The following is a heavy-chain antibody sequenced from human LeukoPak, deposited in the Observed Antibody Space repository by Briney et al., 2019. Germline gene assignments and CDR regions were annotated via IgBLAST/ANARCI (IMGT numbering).Heavy chain of an antibody. CDR3: ARGIRVFHYYGSGSYYLKWFDP. J-gene: IGHJ5*02. D-gene: IGHD3-10*01. V-gene: IGHV4-34*01. CDR2: INHSGST. CDR1: GGSISNYY. Sequence: PSETLSLTCTVSGGSISNYYWSWIRQPPGKGLEWIGEINHSGSTNYNPSLTSRVTISLDTSKNQSSLKLSSVTAADTAVYYCARGIRVFHYYGSGSYYLKWFDPWGQGTLVTVSS.